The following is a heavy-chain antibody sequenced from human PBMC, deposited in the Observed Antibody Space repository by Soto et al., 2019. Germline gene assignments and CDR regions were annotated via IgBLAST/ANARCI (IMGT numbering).Heavy chain of an antibody. V-gene: IGHV3-73*01. CDR2: IRSKANSYAT. J-gene: IGHJ3*02. D-gene: IGHD7-27*01. CDR1: GFTFSGSA. Sequence: GGSLRFSCAVSGFTFSGSAMHWVRQASGKGLEWVGRIRSKANSYATAYAASGKGRFTISRDDSKNTAYLQMNSLKTEDTAVYYCTREAPQASWGYDAFDIWGQGTMVTVSS. CDR3: TREAPQASWGYDAFDI.